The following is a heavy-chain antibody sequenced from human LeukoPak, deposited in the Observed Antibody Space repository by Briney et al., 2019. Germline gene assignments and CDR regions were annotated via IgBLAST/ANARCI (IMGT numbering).Heavy chain of an antibody. CDR3: ARDFVVGARGGAFDI. J-gene: IGHJ3*02. CDR1: GFTFSSYA. D-gene: IGHD1-26*01. CDR2: ISYDGSNK. Sequence: GGSLRLSCAASGFTFSSYAMHWVRQAPGKGLERVAVISYDGSNKYYADSVKGRFTISRDNSKNTLYLRMNSLRAEDTAVYYCARDFVVGARGGAFDIWGQGTMVTVSS. V-gene: IGHV3-30*01.